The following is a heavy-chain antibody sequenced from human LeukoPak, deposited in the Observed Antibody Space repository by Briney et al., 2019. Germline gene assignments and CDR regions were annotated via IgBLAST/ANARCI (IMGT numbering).Heavy chain of an antibody. J-gene: IGHJ4*02. Sequence: ASVKVSCKASGYTFTSYGISWVRQAAGQGLEWIGWISAYNGNTNYAQKLQGRVTMTTDTSTSTAYMELRSLRSDDTAVYYCARDGALIAVAGVDYWGQGTLVTVSS. CDR3: ARDGALIAVAGVDY. CDR1: GYTFTSYG. D-gene: IGHD6-19*01. V-gene: IGHV1-18*01. CDR2: ISAYNGNT.